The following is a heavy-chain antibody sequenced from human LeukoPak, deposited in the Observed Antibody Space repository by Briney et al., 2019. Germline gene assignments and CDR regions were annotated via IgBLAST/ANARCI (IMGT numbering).Heavy chain of an antibody. Sequence: GGSLRLSCAASGFTFDDYAMHWVRQAPGKGLEWVSGISWNSGSIGYADSVKGRFTISRDNAKNSLYLQMNSLRAEDMALYYCAKDIRDDILTGYYDYWGQGTLVTVSS. J-gene: IGHJ4*02. D-gene: IGHD3-9*01. CDR1: GFTFDDYA. CDR2: ISWNSGSI. CDR3: AKDIRDDILTGYYDY. V-gene: IGHV3-9*03.